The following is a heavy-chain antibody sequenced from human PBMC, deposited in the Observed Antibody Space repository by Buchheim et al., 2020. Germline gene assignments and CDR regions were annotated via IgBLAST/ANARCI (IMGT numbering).Heavy chain of an antibody. CDR1: GGSISSSSYY. V-gene: IGHV4-39*01. CDR3: ARHRKAYYYGSGTSLRHYYYGMDV. Sequence: QLQLQESGPRLVKPSETLSLTCTVSGGSISSSSYYWGWIRQPPGKGLEWIGSIYYSGSTYYNPSLKSRVTISVDTSKNQFSLKLSSVTAADTAVYYCARHRKAYYYGSGTSLRHYYYGMDVWGQGTT. D-gene: IGHD3-10*01. CDR2: IYYSGST. J-gene: IGHJ6*02.